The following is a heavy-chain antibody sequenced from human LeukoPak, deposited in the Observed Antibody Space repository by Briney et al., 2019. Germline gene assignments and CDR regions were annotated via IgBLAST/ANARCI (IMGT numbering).Heavy chain of an antibody. CDR1: GASIGSYF. D-gene: IGHD4-17*01. J-gene: IGHJ5*01. CDR3: ARERGDYDSDNWFDS. CDR2: IHYGGGT. Sequence: SETLSLTCTVSGASIGSYFWSWIRQPPGKGLEWIGYIHYGGGTNYNPSFESRITISVDTSKNRISLNLTSVTASDTAIYYCARERGDYDSDNWFDSWGQGTLVTVSS. V-gene: IGHV4-59*01.